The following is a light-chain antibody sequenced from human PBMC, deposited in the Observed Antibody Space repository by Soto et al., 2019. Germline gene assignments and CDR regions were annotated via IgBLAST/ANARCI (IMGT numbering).Light chain of an antibody. V-gene: IGLV1-47*01. Sequence: QSVLTQPPSASGTPGQRVTISCSGSSSNIGSNYVYRYQQLPGTAPKLLIYKNNQRPSGVPDRFSGPKSGTPASLAISGLRSEDEADYYCAAWDDSLSGYGFGTGTKVTVL. CDR2: KNN. CDR3: AAWDDSLSGYG. CDR1: SSNIGSNY. J-gene: IGLJ1*01.